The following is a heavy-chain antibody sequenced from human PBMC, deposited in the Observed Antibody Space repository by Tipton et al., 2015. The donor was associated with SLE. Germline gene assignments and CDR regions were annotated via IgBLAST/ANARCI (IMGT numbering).Heavy chain of an antibody. D-gene: IGHD6-6*01. CDR3: ARNEYSSSSEYFQH. J-gene: IGHJ1*01. V-gene: IGHV4-34*01. CDR2: INHSGST. CDR1: GGSFSGYY. Sequence: TLSLTCAVYGGSFSGYYWSWIRQPPGKGLEWIGEINHSGSTNYNPSLKSRVTISVDTSKNQFSLKLSSATAADTAVYYCARNEYSSSSEYFQHWGQGTLVTVSS.